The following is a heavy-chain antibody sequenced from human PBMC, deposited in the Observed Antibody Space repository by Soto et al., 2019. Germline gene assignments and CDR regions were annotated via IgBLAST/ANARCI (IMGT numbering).Heavy chain of an antibody. CDR1: GFSFCIYG. J-gene: IGHJ4*02. Sequence: GGALRLFCAASGFSFCIYGMHWVRPAAGKGLEWLAVITFDGSKKFYADSVRGRFTISRDSPQRTVYLQMNSMRVEDTALYYCAKDHYDSSSYEYPIGSFDYWGQGTLVTLSS. CDR2: ITFDGSKK. V-gene: IGHV3-30*18. D-gene: IGHD3-22*01. CDR3: AKDHYDSSSYEYPIGSFDY.